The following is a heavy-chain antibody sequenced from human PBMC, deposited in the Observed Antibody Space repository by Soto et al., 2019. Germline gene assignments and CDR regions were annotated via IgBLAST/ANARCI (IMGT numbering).Heavy chain of an antibody. CDR1: GGSISSYY. CDR3: GRHNGSSWL. Sequence: SETLSLTCTVSGGSISSYYWSWIRQPPGKGLEWIGYIYYSGSTNYTPSLKSRVTISVDTSKNQFSLKLSSVTAADTAVYYCGRHNGSSWLWGQGTLATVSS. D-gene: IGHD6-13*01. CDR2: IYYSGST. J-gene: IGHJ4*02. V-gene: IGHV4-59*08.